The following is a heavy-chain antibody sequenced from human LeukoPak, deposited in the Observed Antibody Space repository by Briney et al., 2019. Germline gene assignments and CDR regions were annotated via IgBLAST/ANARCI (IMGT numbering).Heavy chain of an antibody. D-gene: IGHD2-15*01. CDR2: INWNGGST. J-gene: IGHJ4*02. CDR1: GFTFYDYG. Sequence: GGSLRLSCAASGFTFYDYGMSWVRQAPGKGLEWDSGINWNGGSTGYADSVKGRFTISRDNAKNSLYLQMNSLRAEDTALYYCARDLPGYCSGGSCYFDYWGQGTLVTVSS. V-gene: IGHV3-20*04. CDR3: ARDLPGYCSGGSCYFDY.